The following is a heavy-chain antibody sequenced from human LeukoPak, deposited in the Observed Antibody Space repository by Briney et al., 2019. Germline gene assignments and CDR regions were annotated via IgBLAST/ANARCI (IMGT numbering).Heavy chain of an antibody. Sequence: PGGSLRLSCAASGFTFSGYAMTWVRQAPGKGLEWVSGISDSVGRTEYADSVKGRFTISRDNSKSTLYLQMNSLRAEDTAVYYCAKSHWGYNYGYLVDSWGQGALVTVSS. CDR2: ISDSVGRT. J-gene: IGHJ4*02. CDR1: GFTFSGYA. CDR3: AKSHWGYNYGYLVDS. V-gene: IGHV3-23*01. D-gene: IGHD5-18*01.